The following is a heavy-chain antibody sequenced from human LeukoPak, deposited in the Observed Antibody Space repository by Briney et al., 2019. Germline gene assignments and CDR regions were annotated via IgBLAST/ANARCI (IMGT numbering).Heavy chain of an antibody. Sequence: PSETLSLTCTVSGGSISSSSYYWGWIRQPPGKGLEWIGSIYYSGSTYYNPSLKSRVTISVDTSKNQFSLKLSSVAAADTAVYYCARDGNYGDYESYMDYWGQGTLVTVSS. V-gene: IGHV4-39*07. J-gene: IGHJ4*02. D-gene: IGHD4-17*01. CDR3: ARDGNYGDYESYMDY. CDR1: GGSISSSSYY. CDR2: IYYSGST.